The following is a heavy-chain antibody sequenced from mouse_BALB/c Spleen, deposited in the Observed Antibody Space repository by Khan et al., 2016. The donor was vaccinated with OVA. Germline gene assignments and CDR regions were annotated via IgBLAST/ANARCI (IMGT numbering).Heavy chain of an antibody. J-gene: IGHJ2*01. CDR2: ISYSGST. CDR1: GYSITSGYG. V-gene: IGHV3-2*02. CDR3: ARRARIKY. D-gene: IGHD3-1*01. Sequence: VQLKESGPGLVKPSQSLSLTCTVTGYSITSGYGWNWIRQFPGNKLEWMGYISYSGSTNYNPSLKSRTSITRDTSKNQFFLQLNAVTTEDTATYYCARRARIKYWGQGTTLTVAA.